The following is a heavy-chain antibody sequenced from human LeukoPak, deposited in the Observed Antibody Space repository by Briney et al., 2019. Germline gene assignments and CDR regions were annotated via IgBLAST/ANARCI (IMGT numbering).Heavy chain of an antibody. J-gene: IGHJ4*02. D-gene: IGHD3-3*01. CDR2: INPNSGGT. Sequence: ASVKVSCKASGYTFTGYYMHWVRQAPGQGLEWMGWINPNSGGTNYAQKFQGRVTMTRDTSISTAYMELSRLRSDDTAVYYCARLTGYYDFWSANRGYWGQGTLVTVSS. V-gene: IGHV1-2*02. CDR3: ARLTGYYDFWSANRGY. CDR1: GYTFTGYY.